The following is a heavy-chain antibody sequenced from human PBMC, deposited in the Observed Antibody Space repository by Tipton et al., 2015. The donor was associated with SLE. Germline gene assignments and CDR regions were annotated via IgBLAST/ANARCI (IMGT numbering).Heavy chain of an antibody. V-gene: IGHV4-59*01. CDR1: GGPISSYY. J-gene: IGHJ3*02. CDR3: AGVEMATTRRGGRDAFDI. CDR2: IYYSGST. D-gene: IGHD5-24*01. Sequence: TLSLTCTVSGGPISSYYWSWIRQPPGKGLEWIGYIYYSGSTNYNPALQSRVTISVDTSKNQFSLKLSSVTAADTAVYYCAGVEMATTRRGGRDAFDIWGQGTMVTVSS.